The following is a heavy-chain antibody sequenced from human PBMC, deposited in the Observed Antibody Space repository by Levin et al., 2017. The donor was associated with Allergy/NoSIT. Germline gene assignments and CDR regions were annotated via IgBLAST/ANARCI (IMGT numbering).Heavy chain of an antibody. CDR2: INAGNGNT. Sequence: ASVKVSCKTSGYTFTTYAMHWVRQAPGQGLEWMGWINAGNGNTKYSQKFQDRVTITRDTSASTAYLVLSSLKSEDTAVYYCARARGGCSGDSCYSDFDYWGQGTLVTVSS. D-gene: IGHD2-15*01. CDR3: ARARGGCSGDSCYSDFDY. V-gene: IGHV1-3*01. CDR1: GYTFTTYA. J-gene: IGHJ4*02.